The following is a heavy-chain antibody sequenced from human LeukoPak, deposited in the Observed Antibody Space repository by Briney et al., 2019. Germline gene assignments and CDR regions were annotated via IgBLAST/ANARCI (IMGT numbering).Heavy chain of an antibody. D-gene: IGHD3-10*01. CDR1: GFTFSSYA. J-gene: IGHJ4*02. V-gene: IGHV3-23*01. CDR3: AKDQEKDHYYGSGSGY. CDR2: ISGSGGST. Sequence: PSGGSRRLSCAASGFTFSSYAMSWVRQAPGKGRELVSAISGSGGSTYYADSVKGRFTITRDNSKNTLYLQMNSLRAEDTAVYYCAKDQEKDHYYGSGSGYWGQGNLVTVSS.